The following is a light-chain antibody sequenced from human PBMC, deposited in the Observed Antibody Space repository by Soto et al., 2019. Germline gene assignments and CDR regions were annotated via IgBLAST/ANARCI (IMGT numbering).Light chain of an antibody. CDR1: SSDVGTYNY. Sequence: QSALAQPASVSGSPGQSITISCTGSSSDVGTYNYVSWHQQHPGKAPKLMLFEVINRPSGISNRFSGSKSGNTASLTISGLQSEDEAVYYCSSYTNGNTAVVFGGGTKLTVL. V-gene: IGLV2-14*01. CDR2: EVI. J-gene: IGLJ2*01. CDR3: SSYTNGNTAVV.